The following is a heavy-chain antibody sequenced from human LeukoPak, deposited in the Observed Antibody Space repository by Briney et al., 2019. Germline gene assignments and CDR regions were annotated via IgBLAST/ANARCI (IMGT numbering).Heavy chain of an antibody. D-gene: IGHD1-1*01. V-gene: IGHV4-39*07. CDR3: ARRGTGLDWFDP. Sequence: SSETLSLTCTVSSGSITSGNYYWDWIRQPPGKGLEWIGGSDYSGNTYYNPSLKSRVTISVDTSKNQLSLKLSSVTAADTAVYYCARRGTGLDWFDPWGQGTLVTVSS. CDR1: SGSITSGNYY. J-gene: IGHJ5*02. CDR2: SDYSGNT.